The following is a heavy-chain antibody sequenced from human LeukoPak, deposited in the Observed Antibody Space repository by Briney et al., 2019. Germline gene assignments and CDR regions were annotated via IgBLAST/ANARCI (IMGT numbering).Heavy chain of an antibody. Sequence: RSGGSLRLSCAASGFTFSGYYMSWIRQAPGKGLEWVSYISSSGSTIYYADAVKGRFTISRDNAKNSLYLQMNSLRAEDTAVYYCARVYRPYYYGSGDIGGYFDSWGQGTLVTVSS. CDR2: ISSSGSTI. D-gene: IGHD3-10*01. CDR3: ARVYRPYYYGSGDIGGYFDS. V-gene: IGHV3-11*04. J-gene: IGHJ4*02. CDR1: GFTFSGYY.